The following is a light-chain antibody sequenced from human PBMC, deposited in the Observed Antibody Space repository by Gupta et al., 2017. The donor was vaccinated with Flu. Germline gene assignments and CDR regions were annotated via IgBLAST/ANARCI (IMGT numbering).Light chain of an antibody. V-gene: IGLV1-51*01. CDR2: DND. Sequence: QSVLPQPPSVSAAPGQKVTISCSATSSKIGNGYVSWYQHLPGTAPKLLIYDNDKRPSGIPDRFSGSKSGTSATLGITGLQTGDEADYFCGTWDGSLSEVVFGGGTKLTVL. J-gene: IGLJ2*01. CDR1: SSKIGNGY. CDR3: GTWDGSLSEVV.